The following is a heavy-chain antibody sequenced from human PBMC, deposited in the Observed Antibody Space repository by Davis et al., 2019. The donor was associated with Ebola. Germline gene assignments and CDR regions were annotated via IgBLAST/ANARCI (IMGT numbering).Heavy chain of an antibody. Sequence: PSETLSLTCTVSGGSISSGGYYWSWIRQHPGKGLEWIGYIYYSGSTYYNPSLKSRVTISVDKSKNQFSLKLSSVTAADTAVYYCARTDDGVDDYWGQGTLVTVSS. D-gene: IGHD3-3*01. J-gene: IGHJ4*02. CDR1: GGSISSGGYY. CDR3: ARTDDGVDDY. CDR2: IYYSGST. V-gene: IGHV4-31*03.